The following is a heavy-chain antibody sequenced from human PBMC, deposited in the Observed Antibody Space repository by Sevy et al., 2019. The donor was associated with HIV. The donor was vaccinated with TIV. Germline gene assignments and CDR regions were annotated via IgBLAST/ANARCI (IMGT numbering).Heavy chain of an antibody. V-gene: IGHV3-33*01. CDR3: ARGGDFNDRSARGDFDY. CDR2: IWNDGSNK. Sequence: GESLKISCAASGFTFSNYGMHWVRQAPGKGLGGVAVIWNDGSNKYYADSGKGRFAISRDNSKNTRYLQMNSLRVEDTAVYFCARGGDFNDRSARGDFDYWGQGTLVTVSS. D-gene: IGHD3-22*01. J-gene: IGHJ4*02. CDR1: GFTFSNYG.